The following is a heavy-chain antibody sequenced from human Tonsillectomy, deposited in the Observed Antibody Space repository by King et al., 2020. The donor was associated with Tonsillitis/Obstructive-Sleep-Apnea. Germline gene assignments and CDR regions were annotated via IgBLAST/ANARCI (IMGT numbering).Heavy chain of an antibody. J-gene: IGHJ4*02. D-gene: IGHD4-11*01. CDR3: ARDRAYYSNYSNDY. Sequence: VQLVGSGAEVKKPGASVKGSCKASGYTFTGYYMHWVRQAPGQGLEWMGRINPNSGGTNYAQKFQGRVTMTRDTSTSPAYMGLGRLRSDDTAVYYCARDRAYYSNYSNDYWGQGTLVTVSS. CDR1: GYTFTGYY. V-gene: IGHV1-2*06. CDR2: INPNSGGT.